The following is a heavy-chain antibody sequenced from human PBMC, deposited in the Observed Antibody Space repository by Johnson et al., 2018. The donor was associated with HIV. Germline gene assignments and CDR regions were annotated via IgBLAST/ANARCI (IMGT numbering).Heavy chain of an antibody. CDR2: ISYDGSNK. J-gene: IGHJ3*02. Sequence: QVQLVESGGGVVQPGRSLRLSCAASGFTFSSYAMHWVRQAPGKGLEWVAVISYDGSNKYYADSVKGRFTISRDNSKNTLYLQINSLRAEDTAVYYCARDGGSTRGDAFDIWGQGTMVTVSS. CDR1: GFTFSSYA. D-gene: IGHD1-26*01. V-gene: IGHV3-30*04. CDR3: ARDGGSTRGDAFDI.